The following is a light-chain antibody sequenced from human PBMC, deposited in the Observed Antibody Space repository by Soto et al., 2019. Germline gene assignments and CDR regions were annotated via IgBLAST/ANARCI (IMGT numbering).Light chain of an antibody. V-gene: IGKV4-1*01. CDR3: QQYYSTPWT. J-gene: IGKJ1*01. CDR2: WAS. Sequence: IVMTQSPDSLAVSVGERANINCQSSQSVLYSSNNKNYLAWYQQKLGQPPKLLLYWASTRESGVPEQFSGSGSGTDFTLTISTLQAEDVAVYYCQQYYSTPWTFGQGIKV. CDR1: QSVLYSSNNKNY.